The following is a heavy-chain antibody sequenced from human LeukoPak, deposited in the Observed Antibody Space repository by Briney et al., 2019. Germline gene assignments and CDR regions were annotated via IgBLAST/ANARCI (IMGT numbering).Heavy chain of an antibody. CDR1: GGSISSSNW. J-gene: IGHJ4*02. V-gene: IGHV4-4*02. Sequence: NPSETLSLTCAVSGGSISSSNWWSWIRQPPGKGLEWIGEIYHSGSTNYNPSLKSRVTISVDTSKNQFSLKLSSVTAADTAVYYCARHGGYGDLPDYWGQGTLVTVSS. CDR2: IYHSGST. CDR3: ARHGGYGDLPDY. D-gene: IGHD4-17*01.